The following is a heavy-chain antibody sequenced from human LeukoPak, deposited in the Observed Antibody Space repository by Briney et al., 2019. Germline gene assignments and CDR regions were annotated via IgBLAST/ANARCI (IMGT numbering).Heavy chain of an antibody. CDR1: GGSFSGYY. CDR3: ARGISSWSLYYYGMDV. Sequence: SETLSLTCAVYGGSFSGYYWSWIRQPPGKGLEWIGEINHSGSTNYNPSLKSRVTISVDTSKNQFSLKLSSVTAADTAVYYCARGISSWSLYYYGMDVWSQGTTVTVSS. D-gene: IGHD6-13*01. CDR2: INHSGST. V-gene: IGHV4-34*01. J-gene: IGHJ6*02.